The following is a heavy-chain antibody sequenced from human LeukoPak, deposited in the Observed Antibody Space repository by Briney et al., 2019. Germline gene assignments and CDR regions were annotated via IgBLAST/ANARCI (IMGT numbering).Heavy chain of an antibody. CDR2: TYYRSKWYN. D-gene: IGHD6-6*01. Sequence: SQTLSLTCAISGDSVSSNSAAWNWIRQSPSRSLEWLGRTYYRSKWYNDYAVSVKSRITINPDTSKNQFSLQLNSVTPEDTAVYYCARGGSSIAARRLNFDYWGQGTLVTVSS. V-gene: IGHV6-1*01. J-gene: IGHJ4*02. CDR1: GDSVSSNSAA. CDR3: ARGGSSIAARRLNFDY.